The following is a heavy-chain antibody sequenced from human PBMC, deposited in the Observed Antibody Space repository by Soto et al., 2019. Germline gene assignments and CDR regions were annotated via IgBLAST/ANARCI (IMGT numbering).Heavy chain of an antibody. J-gene: IGHJ6*02. CDR2: IVVGSGNT. CDR3: AAEGLVVPAPLYYYYYGMDV. Sequence: SVKVSCKASGFTFTSSAVQWVRQARGQRLEWIGWIVVGSGNTNYAQKFQERVTITRDMSTSTAYMELSSLRSEDTAVYYCAAEGLVVPAPLYYYYYGMDVWGQGTTVTVSS. V-gene: IGHV1-58*01. CDR1: GFTFTSSA. D-gene: IGHD2-2*01.